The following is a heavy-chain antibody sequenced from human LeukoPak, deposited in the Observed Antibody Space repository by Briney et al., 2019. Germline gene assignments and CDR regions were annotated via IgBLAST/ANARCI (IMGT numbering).Heavy chain of an antibody. CDR2: INHSGST. J-gene: IGHJ4*02. D-gene: IGHD3-22*01. CDR3: ASQKYYYDSSGYHFHDPFDY. V-gene: IGHV4-34*01. CDR1: GGSFSGYY. Sequence: SETLSLTCAVYGGSFSGYYWSWIRQPPGKGLEWVGEINHSGSTNYNPSVKSRVTISVDTSKNQFSLKLSSVTAADTAVYYCASQKYYYDSSGYHFHDPFDYWGQGTLVTVSS.